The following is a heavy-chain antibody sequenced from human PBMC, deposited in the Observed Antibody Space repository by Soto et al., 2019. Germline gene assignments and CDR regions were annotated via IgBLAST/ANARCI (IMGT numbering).Heavy chain of an antibody. Sequence: ASVKVSCKASGYTFTSYGISWVRQAPGQGLEWMGWINAYNGNTNYAQKLQGRVTMTTDTSTSTAYMELSSLRSEDTAVYYCARSIVVVTAADYWGQGTLVTVSS. D-gene: IGHD2-21*02. CDR3: ARSIVVVTAADY. V-gene: IGHV1-18*01. J-gene: IGHJ4*02. CDR1: GYTFTSYG. CDR2: INAYNGNT.